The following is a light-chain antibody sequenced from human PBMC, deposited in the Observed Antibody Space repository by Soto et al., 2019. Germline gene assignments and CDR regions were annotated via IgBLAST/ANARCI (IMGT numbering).Light chain of an antibody. V-gene: IGKV1-12*01. Sequence: DIQITQSPSSVSASVGDIVTITWWASQGISSWLAWYQQKPGKAPKLLIYAASSLQSGVPSRFSGSGSGTDFTLTISSLQPEDSATYYCQQSYSTPWTFGQGTKVDIK. CDR3: QQSYSTPWT. CDR2: AAS. J-gene: IGKJ1*01. CDR1: QGISSW.